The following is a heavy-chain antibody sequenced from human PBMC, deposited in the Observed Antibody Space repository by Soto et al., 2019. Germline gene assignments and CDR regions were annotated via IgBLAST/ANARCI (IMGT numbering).Heavy chain of an antibody. Sequence: GGSRRHSLPSSVVTLVSDCVHGVRQAPGRELVWVSRISDDGSITTYSDSVRGRFTISREKANYTPYLEISSLRAGYTGAEYCGRGSSSVFDXWGQGTRVTVSX. J-gene: IGHJ5*02. V-gene: IGHV3-74*03. D-gene: IGHD6-6*01. CDR3: GRGSSSVFDX. CDR2: ISDDGSIT. CDR1: VVTLVSDC.